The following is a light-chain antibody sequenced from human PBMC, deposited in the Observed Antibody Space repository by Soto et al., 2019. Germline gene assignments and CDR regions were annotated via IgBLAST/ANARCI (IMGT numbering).Light chain of an antibody. CDR1: QGISSY. CDR3: QQLVT. V-gene: IGKV1-9*01. Sequence: DIQLTQSPSFLSASVGVRVTITCRASQGISSYLAWYQQKPGKAPKLLIYAASTLQSGVPSRFSGSGSGTEFTLTISSLQPEDFATYYCQQLVTFGQGTKVEIK. CDR2: AAS. J-gene: IGKJ1*01.